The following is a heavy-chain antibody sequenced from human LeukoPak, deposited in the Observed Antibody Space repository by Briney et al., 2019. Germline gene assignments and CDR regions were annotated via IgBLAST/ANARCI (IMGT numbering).Heavy chain of an antibody. J-gene: IGHJ4*02. Sequence: GGSLRLSCAGSGFTFSSNPLSWVRQAPGKGLEWVSAINPSCGNTYYADSVRGRFTISRDNSKNTLYLQMNTLRAEDTAVYYCARDMDYWGQGTLVTVSS. CDR3: ARDMDY. V-gene: IGHV3-23*01. CDR2: INPSCGNT. CDR1: GFTFSSNP.